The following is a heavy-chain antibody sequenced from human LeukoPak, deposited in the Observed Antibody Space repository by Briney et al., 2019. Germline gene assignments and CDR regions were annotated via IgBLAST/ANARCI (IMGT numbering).Heavy chain of an antibody. Sequence: ASAKISCKVSGYTFTDYYMHWVQQAPGRGLEWMGLVDPEDGETIYAEKFQGRVTITADTSTDTAYMELSSLRSEDTAVYYCATVKRWELLFYAFDIWGRGTMVTVSS. CDR2: VDPEDGET. CDR3: ATVKRWELLFYAFDI. J-gene: IGHJ3*02. V-gene: IGHV1-69-2*01. CDR1: GYTFTDYY. D-gene: IGHD1-26*01.